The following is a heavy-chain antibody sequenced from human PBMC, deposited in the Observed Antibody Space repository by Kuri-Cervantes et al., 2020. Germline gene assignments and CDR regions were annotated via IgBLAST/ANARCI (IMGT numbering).Heavy chain of an antibody. CDR1: GGSISSSNW. Sequence: GSLRLSCAVSGGSISSSNWWSWVRQPPGKGLEWIGEIYHSGSTNYSPSFQGQVTISADKSISTAYLQRSSLKASDTAMYYCARGGLVRAGDAFYIWGQGTMVTVSS. D-gene: IGHD6-13*01. CDR2: IYHSGST. V-gene: IGHV4-4*02. CDR3: ARGGLVRAGDAFYI. J-gene: IGHJ3*02.